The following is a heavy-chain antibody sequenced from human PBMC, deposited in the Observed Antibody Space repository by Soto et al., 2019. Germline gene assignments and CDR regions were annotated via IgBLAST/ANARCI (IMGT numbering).Heavy chain of an antibody. D-gene: IGHD6-6*01. J-gene: IGHJ6*03. CDR1: GGSISSYY. Sequence: QVQLQESGPGLVKPSETLSLTCTVSGGSISSYYWSWIRQPPGKGLEWIGYIYYSGSTNYNPSLKRRVTITVDTSKNQFPLTLSSVTAADTAVYYWARGGSSPPPPYYYYYYYMDVWGKGTTVTVSS. CDR3: ARGGSSPPPPYYYYYYYMDV. V-gene: IGHV4-59*01. CDR2: IYYSGST.